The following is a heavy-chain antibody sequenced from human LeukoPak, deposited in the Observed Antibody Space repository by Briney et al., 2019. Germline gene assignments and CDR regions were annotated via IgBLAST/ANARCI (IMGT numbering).Heavy chain of an antibody. J-gene: IGHJ4*02. D-gene: IGHD3-10*01. CDR2: ISGSGGST. V-gene: IGHV3-23*01. CDR1: GFTFSSYA. CDR3: AKDHGSGYSPLSFDY. Sequence: GGSLRLSCAASGFTFSSYAMSWVRQAPGKGLEWVSAISGSGGSTYYADSVKGRFTISRDNSKNTLYLQMNSLRAEDTAVYYCAKDHGSGYSPLSFDYWGQGTLVTVSS.